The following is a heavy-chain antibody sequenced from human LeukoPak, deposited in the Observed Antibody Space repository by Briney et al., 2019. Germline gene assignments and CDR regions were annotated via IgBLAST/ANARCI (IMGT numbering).Heavy chain of an antibody. D-gene: IGHD6-13*01. CDR3: ARGWFMSAAGNPCYFDY. CDR1: GYTFTSYG. CDR2: ISTYNGNT. V-gene: IGHV1-18*01. Sequence: ASVKVSCKASGYTFTSYGISWVRQAPGQGLEWMGWISTYNGNTNYAQKFQGRVTMTRNTSISTAYMELSSLRSEDTAVYYCARGWFMSAAGNPCYFDYWGQGTLVTVSS. J-gene: IGHJ4*02.